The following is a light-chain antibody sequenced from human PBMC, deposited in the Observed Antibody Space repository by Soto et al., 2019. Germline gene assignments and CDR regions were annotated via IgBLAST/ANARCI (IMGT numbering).Light chain of an antibody. CDR1: QSINSF. Sequence: DIQMTQSPSSLSASAGDRVTITCRASQSINSFLNWYQQKPGKAPKLLIHATSTLQSGVPSRFSGSGSGTDFTLTISSLQPEDCATYYCQQSYTTPPLIFGGGTKVEI. J-gene: IGKJ4*01. V-gene: IGKV1-39*01. CDR3: QQSYTTPPLI. CDR2: ATS.